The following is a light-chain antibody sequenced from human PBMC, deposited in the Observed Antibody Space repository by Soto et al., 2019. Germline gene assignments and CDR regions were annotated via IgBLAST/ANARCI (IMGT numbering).Light chain of an antibody. V-gene: IGKV1-12*01. CDR3: LQANRVPLT. J-gene: IGKJ5*01. Sequence: DIQMPQSPSSVSASAGDRGTITCRASQDISTNLAWYQQKPGKAPDLLIYAASTLQSGVPPRFSGSGSGTDFTLTINGLQPEDFAVYYCLQANRVPLTFGQGTRLEIK. CDR1: QDISTN. CDR2: AAS.